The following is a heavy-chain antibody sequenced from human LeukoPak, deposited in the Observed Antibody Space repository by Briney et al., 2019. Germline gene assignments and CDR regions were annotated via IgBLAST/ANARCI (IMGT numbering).Heavy chain of an antibody. J-gene: IGHJ4*02. V-gene: IGHV3-64*02. CDR3: ARWGSTSCYDY. D-gene: IGHD2-2*01. Sequence: GGSLRLSCAASEFTFSTYAMHWVRQAPGKGLEYVSAISTNGDSTYYADSVKGRFTISRDNSKNTLFLQMGSLRADDMAVYYCARWGSTSCYDYWGQGTLVTVSS. CDR2: ISTNGDST. CDR1: EFTFSTYA.